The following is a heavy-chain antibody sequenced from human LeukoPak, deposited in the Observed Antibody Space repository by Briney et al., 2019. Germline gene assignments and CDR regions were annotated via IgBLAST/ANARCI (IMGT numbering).Heavy chain of an antibody. CDR2: IYYSGTT. D-gene: IGHD3-10*01. CDR3: ARVMVDMVRGAGPFVGWFDP. J-gene: IGHJ5*02. V-gene: IGHV4-59*12. Sequence: SETLSLTCTVSGVSISSYYWNWIRQPPGKGLEWIGYIYYSGTTDYNPSLKSRATMSIDTSKNQFSLKLSSVTAADTAVYYCARVMVDMVRGAGPFVGWFDPWGQGTLVTVSS. CDR1: GVSISSYY.